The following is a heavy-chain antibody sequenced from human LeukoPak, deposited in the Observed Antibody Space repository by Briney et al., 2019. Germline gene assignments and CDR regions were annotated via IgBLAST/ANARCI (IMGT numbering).Heavy chain of an antibody. CDR3: ARVAYSSGSYQDY. Sequence: PGGSLRLSCAASGFTFSSYSMNWVRQAPGKGLEWVSSISSSSSYIYYADSVKGRFTISRDNAKNSLYLQMNSLRAEDTAVYYCARVAYSSGSYQDYWGQGTLVTVSS. CDR1: GFTFSSYS. D-gene: IGHD3-10*01. CDR2: ISSSSSYI. V-gene: IGHV3-21*01. J-gene: IGHJ4*02.